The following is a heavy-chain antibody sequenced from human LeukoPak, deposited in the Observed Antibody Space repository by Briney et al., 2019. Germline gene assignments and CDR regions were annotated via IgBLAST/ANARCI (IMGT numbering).Heavy chain of an antibody. Sequence: SETLSLTCTVSGGSISSGGYYWSWIRQHPGKGLEWIGYIYYSGSTYYNPSLKSRVTISVDTSKNQFSLKLSSVTAADTAVYYCANFDSSGYFGFDYWGQGTLVTVSS. CDR3: ANFDSSGYFGFDY. CDR2: IYYSGST. V-gene: IGHV4-31*03. J-gene: IGHJ4*02. CDR1: GGSISSGGYY. D-gene: IGHD3-22*01.